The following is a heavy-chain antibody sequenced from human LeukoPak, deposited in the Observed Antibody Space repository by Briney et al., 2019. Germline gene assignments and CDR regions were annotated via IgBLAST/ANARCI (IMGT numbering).Heavy chain of an antibody. Sequence: GGSLRLSCAASGFTFSDYNMRWIRQAPGKGLEWVSSISRSGSTKYYADSVKGRFTISRDNAKNSLFLQMNSLRAEDTAVYYCARVLRYCSGGNCYSGGLGYMDVWGKATTVTISS. J-gene: IGHJ6*03. CDR2: ISRSGSTK. D-gene: IGHD2-15*01. V-gene: IGHV3-11*01. CDR1: GFTFSDYN. CDR3: ARVLRYCSGGNCYSGGLGYMDV.